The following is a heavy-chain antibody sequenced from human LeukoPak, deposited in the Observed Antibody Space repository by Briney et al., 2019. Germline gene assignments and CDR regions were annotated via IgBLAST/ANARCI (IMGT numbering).Heavy chain of an antibody. CDR1: GYTFTGYY. CDR2: INPNSGGT. V-gene: IGHV1-2*02. J-gene: IGHJ4*02. CDR3: AGGVLTGYYFGY. Sequence: ASVKVSCKASGYTFTGYYMHWVRQAPGQGLEWMGWINPNSGGTNYAQKFQGRVTMTRDTSVSTAYMELSRLRSEDTAVYYCAGGVLTGYYFGYWGQGTLVTVSS. D-gene: IGHD3-9*01.